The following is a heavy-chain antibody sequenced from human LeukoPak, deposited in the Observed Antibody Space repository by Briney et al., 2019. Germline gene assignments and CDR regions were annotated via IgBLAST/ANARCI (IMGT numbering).Heavy chain of an antibody. CDR3: ARERIRGNIHFDDRSGYPPHDVFDI. D-gene: IGHD3-22*01. V-gene: IGHV1-2*02. J-gene: IGHJ3*02. CDR1: GYTFTGYY. CDR2: INPNRGGT. Sequence: ASVKVSCKASGYTFTGYYMHWVRQAPGQGLEWMGWINPNRGGTNYAQKFQGRVTMTRDTSISTAYMELSRLRSDDTAVYYCARERIRGNIHFDDRSGYPPHDVFDIWGQGTLITVSS.